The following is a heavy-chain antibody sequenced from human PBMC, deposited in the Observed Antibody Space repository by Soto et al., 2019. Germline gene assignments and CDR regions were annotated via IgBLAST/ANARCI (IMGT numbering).Heavy chain of an antibody. V-gene: IGHV3-23*01. CDR3: AKTRTYPFPYDY. CDR1: EFTFSSYA. J-gene: IGHJ4*02. CDR2: ISGSGGRT. Sequence: GGSLRLSCAASEFTFSSYAMSWVRQAPGKGLEWVSTISGSGGRTDYADSVKGRFTISRDNSKNTLYLQMNSLRAEDTAVYYCAKTRTYPFPYDYWGQGTLVTVSS.